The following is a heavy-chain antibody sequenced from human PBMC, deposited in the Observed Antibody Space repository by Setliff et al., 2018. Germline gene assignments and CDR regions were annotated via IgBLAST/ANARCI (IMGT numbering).Heavy chain of an antibody. CDR1: GGSISTTDYY. CDR3: ARYDSSGYSENYYFDY. V-gene: IGHV4-39*07. Sequence: SETLSLTCTVSGGSISTTDYYLGWIRQPPGKGLKLIGCVYYSGNTYYSPSLKSRVTMFVDTSKNQFSLMLDSVTAADTAIYYCARYDSSGYSENYYFDYWGQGTQVTVSS. CDR2: VYYSGNT. J-gene: IGHJ4*02. D-gene: IGHD3-22*01.